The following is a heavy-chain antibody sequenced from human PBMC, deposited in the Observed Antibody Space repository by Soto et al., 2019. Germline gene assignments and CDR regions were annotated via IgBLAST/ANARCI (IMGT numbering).Heavy chain of an antibody. CDR2: ISYDGSNK. J-gene: IGHJ2*01. D-gene: IGHD4-4*01. Sequence: QVQLVESGGGVVQPGRSLRLSCAASGFTFSSYAMHWVRQAPGKGLEWVAVISYDGSNKYYADSVKGRFTISRDNSKNTLYLQMNSLRTEDTAVYYCASPLWRDDYNWGYIDLWCHGTLVTVSS. CDR1: GFTFSSYA. CDR3: ASPLWRDDYNWGYIDL. V-gene: IGHV3-30-3*01.